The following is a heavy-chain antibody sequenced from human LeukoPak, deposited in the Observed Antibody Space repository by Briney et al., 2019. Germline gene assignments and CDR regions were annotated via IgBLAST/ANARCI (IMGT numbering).Heavy chain of an antibody. CDR3: AREVCSSTSCPYYFDY. V-gene: IGHV3-7*01. D-gene: IGHD2-2*01. J-gene: IGHJ4*02. CDR2: IKQDGSEK. CDR1: GFTFSSYW. Sequence: GGSLRLSCAASGFTFSSYWMSWVRQAPGKGLEWVANIKQDGSEKYYVDSVKGRFTISTDNAKNSLYLQMNSLRAEDTAVYYCAREVCSSTSCPYYFDYWGQGTLVTVSS.